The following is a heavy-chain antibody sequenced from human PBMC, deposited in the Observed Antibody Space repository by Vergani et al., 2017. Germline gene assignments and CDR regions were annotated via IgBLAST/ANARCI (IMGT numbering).Heavy chain of an antibody. J-gene: IGHJ6*02. CDR2: IIPIFGTA. CDR3: VMGYDSNYYYGMDV. D-gene: IGHD5-12*01. V-gene: IGHV1-69*13. CDR1: GGTFSSYA. Sequence: VQSGDEVKKPGASVKVSCKASGGTFSSYAISWVRQAPGQGLEWMGGIIPIFGTANYAQKFQGRVTITADESTSTAYMELSSLRSEDTAVYYCVMGYDSNYYYGMDVWGQGTTVTVSS.